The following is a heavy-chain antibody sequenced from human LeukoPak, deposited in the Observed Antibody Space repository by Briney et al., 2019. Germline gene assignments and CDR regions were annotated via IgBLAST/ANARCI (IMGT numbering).Heavy chain of an antibody. CDR1: GYTFSGYY. Sequence: ASVKVSCKTSGYTFSGYYMHWVRQAPGQGLEWMGSINPNSGGTNYAQKFQGRVTMTRDTSISTAYMELSRLRSDDTAVYYCARRGRLRLQGNWFDPWGQGTLVTVSS. V-gene: IGHV1-2*02. CDR2: INPNSGGT. D-gene: IGHD5-12*01. J-gene: IGHJ5*02. CDR3: ARRGRLRLQGNWFDP.